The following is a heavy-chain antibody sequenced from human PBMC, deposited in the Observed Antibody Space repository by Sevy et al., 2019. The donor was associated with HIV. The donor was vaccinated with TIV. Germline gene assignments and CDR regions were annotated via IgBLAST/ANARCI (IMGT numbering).Heavy chain of an antibody. Sequence: GGSLRLSCAASGFTFSTYAMYWVRQAPGKGLEYVSAIRGGGGNTSFGNSAKGRFTVSRDNAKNTLYLQMGSLRAEDMAVYFCARKDHDTSCYPRYSMDVWGQGTTVTVSS. V-gene: IGHV3-64*01. CDR1: GFTFSTYA. J-gene: IGHJ6*02. CDR2: IRGGGGNT. CDR3: ARKDHDTSCYPRYSMDV. D-gene: IGHD3-22*01.